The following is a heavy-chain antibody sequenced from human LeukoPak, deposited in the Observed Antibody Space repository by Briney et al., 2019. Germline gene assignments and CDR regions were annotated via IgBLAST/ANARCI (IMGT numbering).Heavy chain of an antibody. Sequence: SQTLSLTCALSGDIVSSNSAVWNWIRQSPSRGLEWLGRTYYRSKWSNNCAVSVKSRIIINPDTSENQFSLQLNSVTPEDTAVYYCARNYRPDFDFWGQGTLVTVSS. CDR3: ARNYRPDFDF. V-gene: IGHV6-1*01. J-gene: IGHJ4*02. CDR1: GDIVSSNSAV. D-gene: IGHD1-7*01. CDR2: TYYRSKWSN.